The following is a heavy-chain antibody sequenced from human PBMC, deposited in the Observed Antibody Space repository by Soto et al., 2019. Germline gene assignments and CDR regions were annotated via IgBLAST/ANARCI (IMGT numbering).Heavy chain of an antibody. D-gene: IGHD3-10*01. CDR3: ASYGSGSYPRFDP. V-gene: IGHV4-4*02. Sequence: SETLSLPCVFSWTSIRSSYWWAWGRQAPGKGLEWIGEMYHCGITNYNPSLKSRVIMSVDKSNNQFSLKLSSVTAADTAVYYCASYGSGSYPRFDPWGQGTLVTVSS. J-gene: IGHJ5*02. CDR1: WTSIRSSYW. CDR2: MYHCGIT.